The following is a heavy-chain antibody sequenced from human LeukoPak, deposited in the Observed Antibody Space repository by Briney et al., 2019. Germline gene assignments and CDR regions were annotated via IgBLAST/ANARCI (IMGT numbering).Heavy chain of an antibody. J-gene: IGHJ4*02. V-gene: IGHV3-64*01. CDR2: ISSNGGST. CDR3: ARRGNYYGASMDH. CDR1: GFTFSSYA. D-gene: IGHD1-26*01. Sequence: PGGSLRLSCVASGFTFSSYAMHWVRQAPGKGLEYVSAISSNGGSTYYANSVKGRFTISRDNSKNTLYLQMGSLRAEDMAVYHCARRGNYYGASMDHWGQGTLVTVSS.